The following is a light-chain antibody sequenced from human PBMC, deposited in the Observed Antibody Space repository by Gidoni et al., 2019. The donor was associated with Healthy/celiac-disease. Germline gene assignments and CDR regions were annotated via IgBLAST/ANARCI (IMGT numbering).Light chain of an antibody. CDR1: QSVSSNY. V-gene: IGKV3-20*01. CDR2: GAS. J-gene: IGKJ4*01. CDR3: QQYGGSPLT. Sequence: EIVLTQSPGTLSLSPGERATLSCRASQSVSSNYLAWYQQKPGQAPRLLIYGASSRATGTPDRVSGSGSGTDFTLTISRLEPEDFAVYYCQQYGGSPLTFGGGTKVEIK.